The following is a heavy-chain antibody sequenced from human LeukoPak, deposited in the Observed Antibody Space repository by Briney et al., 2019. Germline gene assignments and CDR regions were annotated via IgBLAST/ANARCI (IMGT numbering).Heavy chain of an antibody. J-gene: IGHJ6*03. D-gene: IGHD1-26*01. V-gene: IGHV4-4*02. CDR1: NGSISSSNW. Sequence: SETLSLTCAVSNGSISSSNWWSWVRQPPGKGLEWIGEIYHSGNTNYNPSLKSRVTMSVDTSKNQFSLNLSSVTAADTAVYFCARRAGGSSYHYYLDVWGKGTTVTVSS. CDR2: IYHSGNT. CDR3: ARRAGGSSYHYYLDV.